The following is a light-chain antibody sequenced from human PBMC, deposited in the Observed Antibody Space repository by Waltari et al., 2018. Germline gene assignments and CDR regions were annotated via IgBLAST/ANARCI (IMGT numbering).Light chain of an antibody. CDR2: VAS. J-gene: IGKJ2*01. CDR3: QQSSTTPF. Sequence: DIQMTQSPSSLSASVGDSTTITCRASQSISNYLNWYQQKPGKAPKLLIYVASRWQSVVPSRFSGSGSGTDFTLTISNLQPEEFATYYCQQSSTTPFFGQGTKLESK. V-gene: IGKV1-39*01. CDR1: QSISNY.